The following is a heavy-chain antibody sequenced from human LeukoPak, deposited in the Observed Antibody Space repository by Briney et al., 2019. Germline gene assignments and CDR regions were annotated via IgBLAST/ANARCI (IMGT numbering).Heavy chain of an antibody. V-gene: IGHV3-48*01. Sequence: GGSLRLSCAASGFTFSSYAMNWVRQAPGKGLEWASYISSGSRNIDYADSVKGRFTISRDNAKNSLFLQMNSLRAEDTAVYYCARGPYDSSAYYFDYWGQGTLVTVSS. D-gene: IGHD3-22*01. J-gene: IGHJ4*02. CDR2: ISSGSRNI. CDR1: GFTFSSYA. CDR3: ARGPYDSSAYYFDY.